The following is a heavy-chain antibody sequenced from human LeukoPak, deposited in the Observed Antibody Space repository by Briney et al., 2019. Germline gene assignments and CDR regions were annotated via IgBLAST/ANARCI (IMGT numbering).Heavy chain of an antibody. D-gene: IGHD3-10*01. CDR2: INHSGST. CDR3: ARGGGSLDY. Sequence: ASETLSLTCAVYGGSFSGYYWSWIRQPPGKGLEWIGEINHSGSTNYNPSLKSRVTISVDTSKNQFSLKLSSVTAADTAVYYCARGGGSLDYWGQGTLVTVSS. CDR1: GGSFSGYY. J-gene: IGHJ4*02. V-gene: IGHV4-34*01.